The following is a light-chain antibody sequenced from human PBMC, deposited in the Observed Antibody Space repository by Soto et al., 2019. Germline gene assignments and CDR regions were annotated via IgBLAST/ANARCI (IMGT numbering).Light chain of an antibody. CDR3: SSYTCSSTLVV. CDR2: DVT. V-gene: IGLV2-14*01. Sequence: QSALTQPASVSGSPGQSITISCTGTSSDVGGYNYVSWYQQHPGKAPKLMIYDVTNRPSGVSNRFSGSKSGNTASLTISGLQAEDEADDYCSSYTCSSTLVVFGGGTKVTVL. CDR1: SSDVGGYNY. J-gene: IGLJ2*01.